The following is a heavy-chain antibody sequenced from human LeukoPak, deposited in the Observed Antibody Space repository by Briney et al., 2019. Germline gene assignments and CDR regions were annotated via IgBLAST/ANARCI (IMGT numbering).Heavy chain of an antibody. J-gene: IGHJ3*02. D-gene: IGHD1-26*01. Sequence: PSETLSLTCAVSGGSLTRYHWGWIRQPPGKGLEWIGYINYSGSTNYSPSLESRVTISLDTSKNQFSLQLSSVAAADTAVYYCARRSVGATTWDAFDIWGQGTLVTVSS. V-gene: IGHV4-59*08. CDR1: GGSLTRYH. CDR2: INYSGST. CDR3: ARRSVGATTWDAFDI.